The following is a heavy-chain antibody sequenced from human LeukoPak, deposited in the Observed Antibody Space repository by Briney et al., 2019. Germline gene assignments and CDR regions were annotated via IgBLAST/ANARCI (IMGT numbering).Heavy chain of an antibody. D-gene: IGHD3-3*01. CDR3: AKAGSTYYDFWSGSYYYYYGMDV. CDR1: GFTFSSYA. Sequence: GGSLRLSCAASGFTFSSYAMSWVRQAPGKGLEWVSTISGSGGSTYYADSVKGRFTISRDNSKNTLYLQMNSLRAEDTAVYYCAKAGSTYYDFWSGSYYYYYGMDVWGQGTTVTVSS. V-gene: IGHV3-23*01. J-gene: IGHJ6*02. CDR2: ISGSGGST.